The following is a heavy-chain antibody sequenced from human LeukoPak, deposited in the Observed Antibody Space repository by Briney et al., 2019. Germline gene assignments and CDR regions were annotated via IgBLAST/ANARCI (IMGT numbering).Heavy chain of an antibody. J-gene: IGHJ4*02. CDR1: GFTFSSCW. D-gene: IGHD4-23*01. CDR3: ARGRPHGNDY. CDR2: IKQDGSEK. Sequence: QPGGSLRLSCAASGFTFSSCWMNWVRQAPGKGLEWVANIKQDGSEKYYVDSVKGRFTISRDNARNSLYLQMNSLRVEDTAVYYCARGRPHGNDYWGQGTLVTVSS. V-gene: IGHV3-7*01.